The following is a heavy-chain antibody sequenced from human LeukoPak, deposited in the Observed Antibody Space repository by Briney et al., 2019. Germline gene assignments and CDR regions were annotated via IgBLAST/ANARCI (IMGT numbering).Heavy chain of an antibody. CDR3: TKDPHGVYLRPCDP. V-gene: IGHV3-23*01. CDR1: GFSFSSFA. D-gene: IGHD4-17*01. CDR2: ITGGGYAT. J-gene: IGHJ5*02. Sequence: GGPLRLSCAASGFSFSSFAMTWVRQAPGKGLEWVSSITGGGYATYYADSVKGRFTISRDNAKNTLYLQMNSLRADDTAIYYCTKDPHGVYLRPCDPWAQGPLVPVSS.